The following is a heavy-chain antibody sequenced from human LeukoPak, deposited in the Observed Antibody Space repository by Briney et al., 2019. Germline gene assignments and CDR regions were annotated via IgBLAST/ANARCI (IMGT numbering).Heavy chain of an antibody. Sequence: SETLSLTCTVSGGSISSYYWGWIWQPPGKGLEGIGYIYYSGSTNYTPSLKSRVTISVDTSKNQFSLKLRSVTAEDTAVYYCARGSVDTAMALDYWGQGTLVTVSS. CDR2: IYYSGST. CDR3: ARGSVDTAMALDY. V-gene: IGHV4-59*01. D-gene: IGHD5-18*01. CDR1: GGSISSYY. J-gene: IGHJ4*02.